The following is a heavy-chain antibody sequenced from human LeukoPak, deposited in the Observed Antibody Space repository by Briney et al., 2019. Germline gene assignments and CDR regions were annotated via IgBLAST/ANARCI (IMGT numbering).Heavy chain of an antibody. CDR2: FDPEDGET. CDR3: APLPAYDILPGYFSYFDY. V-gene: IGHV1-24*01. D-gene: IGHD3-9*01. Sequence: ASVKVSCKVSGYTLTELSMHWVRQAPGKGLEWMGGFDPEDGETIYAQKFQGRVTMTEDTSTDTAYMELSSLRSEDTAVYYCAPLPAYDILPGYFSYFDYWGQGTLVTVS. CDR1: GYTLTELS. J-gene: IGHJ4*02.